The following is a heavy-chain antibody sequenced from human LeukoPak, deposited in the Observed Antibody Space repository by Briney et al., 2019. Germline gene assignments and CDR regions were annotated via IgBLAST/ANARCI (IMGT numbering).Heavy chain of an antibody. CDR3: ARVAVRSLAVPG. V-gene: IGHV4-39*07. D-gene: IGHD1-1*01. Sequence: SETLSLTCTVSGVSISSSNSYWGWIRQPPGKGLEWIGSIYYSGSTYYNPSLKSRVTISVDTSKNQFSLKLSSVTAADTAVYYCARVAVRSLAVPGWGQGTLVTVSS. CDR2: IYYSGST. J-gene: IGHJ4*02. CDR1: GVSISSSNSY.